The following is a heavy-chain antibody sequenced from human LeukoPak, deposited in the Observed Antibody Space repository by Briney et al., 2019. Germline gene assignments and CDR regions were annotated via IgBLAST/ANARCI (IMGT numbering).Heavy chain of an antibody. CDR1: GGSISSSSYY. CDR3: AGLSDFFDY. Sequence: PSETLSLTCTVSGGSISSSSYYWGWIRQPPGKGLEWIGYIYYSGSTNYNPSLKSRVTISVDTSKNQFSLKLSSVTAADTAVYYCAGLSDFFDYWGQGTLVTVSS. J-gene: IGHJ4*02. CDR2: IYYSGST. D-gene: IGHD3/OR15-3a*01. V-gene: IGHV4-61*05.